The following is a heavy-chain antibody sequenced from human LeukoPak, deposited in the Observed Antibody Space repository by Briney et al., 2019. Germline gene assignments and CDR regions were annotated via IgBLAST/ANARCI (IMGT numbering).Heavy chain of an antibody. V-gene: IGHV4-39*01. J-gene: IGHJ6*03. Sequence: SETLSLTCTVSGGSISSSSYNCGWIRQPPGKGLEWIGSIYYSGSTYYNPSLKSRVTISVDTSKNQFSLKLSSVTAADTAVYYCARRRRDYYGSGSYYNVNYYYYYMDVGGKGTTVTVSS. CDR3: ARRRRDYYGSGSYYNVNYYYYYMDV. CDR2: IYYSGST. CDR1: GGSISSSSYN. D-gene: IGHD3-10*01.